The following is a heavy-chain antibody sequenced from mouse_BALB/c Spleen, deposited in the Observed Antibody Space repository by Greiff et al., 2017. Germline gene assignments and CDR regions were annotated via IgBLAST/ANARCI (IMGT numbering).Heavy chain of an antibody. CDR1: GFTFSSYY. J-gene: IGHJ3*01. D-gene: IGHD2-4*01. Sequence: EVKLMESGGGLVKLGGSLKLSCAASGFTFSSYYMSWVRQTPEKRLELVAAINSNGGSTYYPDTVKGRFTISRDNAKNTLYLQMSSLKSEDTALYYCARPRYYDSSGFAYWGQGTLVTVSA. CDR2: INSNGGST. CDR3: ARPRYYDSSGFAY. V-gene: IGHV5-6-2*01.